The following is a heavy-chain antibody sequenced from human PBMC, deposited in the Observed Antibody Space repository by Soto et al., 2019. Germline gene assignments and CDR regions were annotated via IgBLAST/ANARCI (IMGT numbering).Heavy chain of an antibody. Sequence: GGSLRLSCTASGFTFGDYAMSWFRQAPGKGLEWVGFIRSKAYGGTTEYAASVKGRFTISRDDSKSIAYLQMNSLKTEDTAVYYCTRDNRGYCSGGSCYGSIRPRYDYWGQGTLVTVSS. CDR1: GFTFGDYA. D-gene: IGHD2-15*01. J-gene: IGHJ4*02. V-gene: IGHV3-49*03. CDR3: TRDNRGYCSGGSCYGSIRPRYDY. CDR2: IRSKAYGGTT.